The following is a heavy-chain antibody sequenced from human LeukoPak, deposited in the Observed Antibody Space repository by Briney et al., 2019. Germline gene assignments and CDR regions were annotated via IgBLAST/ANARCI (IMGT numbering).Heavy chain of an antibody. CDR2: IYTSGST. D-gene: IGHD2-2*01. CDR3: VRDPPYCSSTSCPRYYMDV. CDR1: GGSISSGSYY. Sequence: PSETLSLTCTVSGGSISSGSYYWSWIRQPAGKGLEWIGRIYTSGSTNYNPSLKSRVTISVDTSKNQFSLKLSSVTAADTAVYYCVRDPPYCSSTSCPRYYMDVWGKGTTVTASS. V-gene: IGHV4-61*02. J-gene: IGHJ6*03.